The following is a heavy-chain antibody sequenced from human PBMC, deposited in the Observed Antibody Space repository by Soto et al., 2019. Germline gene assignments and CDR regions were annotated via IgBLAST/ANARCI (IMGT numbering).Heavy chain of an antibody. D-gene: IGHD3-3*01. J-gene: IGHJ4*02. Sequence: GGSLRLSCAASGFTFSSYGMHWVRQAPGKGLEWVAVISYDGSNKYYADSVKGRFTISRDNSKNTLYLQMNSLRAEDTAVYYCASQDAPYYDFWSGYWWGQGTLVTVSS. CDR1: GFTFSSYG. CDR3: ASQDAPYYDFWSGYW. V-gene: IGHV3-30*03. CDR2: ISYDGSNK.